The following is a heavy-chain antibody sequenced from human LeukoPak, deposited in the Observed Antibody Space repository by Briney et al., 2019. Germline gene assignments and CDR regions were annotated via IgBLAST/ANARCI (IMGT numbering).Heavy chain of an antibody. CDR3: ARLKWELLLDI. CDR1: GGSISSSSYY. Sequence: SETLSLTCTVSGGSISSSSYYWGWIRQPPGTGLEWIGSIYYSGSTYYNPSLTSRVTISVDTSTNQFSLKLSSVTAADTAVYYCARLKWELLLDIWGQGTMVTISS. CDR2: IYYSGST. V-gene: IGHV4-39*01. J-gene: IGHJ3*02. D-gene: IGHD1-26*01.